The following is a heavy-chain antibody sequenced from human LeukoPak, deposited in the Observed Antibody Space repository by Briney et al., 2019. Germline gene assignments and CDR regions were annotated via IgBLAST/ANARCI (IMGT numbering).Heavy chain of an antibody. V-gene: IGHV3-74*01. Sequence: PGGSLRLSCAASGFTFRTYWMHWVRQAPGKGLVWVSRINGDESNRNYADSVKGRFTISRDNAKNSLYLQMNSLRAEDTAVYYCARFVGARGWGQGTLVTVSS. J-gene: IGHJ4*02. CDR1: GFTFRTYW. CDR2: INGDESNR. CDR3: ARFVGARG. D-gene: IGHD1-26*01.